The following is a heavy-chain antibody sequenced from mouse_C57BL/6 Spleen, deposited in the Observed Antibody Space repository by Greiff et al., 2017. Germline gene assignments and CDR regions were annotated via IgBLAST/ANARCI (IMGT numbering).Heavy chain of an antibody. Sequence: VQLQQSGAELVKPGASVKLSCKASGYTFTSYWMQWVKQRPGQGLEWIGEIDPSDSYTNYNQKFKGKATLTVDTSSSTAYMQRSSLTSEDAAVYYCARGYYGSSSWFAYGGQGTLVTVSA. CDR2: IDPSDSYT. CDR3: ARGYYGSSSWFAY. CDR1: GYTFTSYW. J-gene: IGHJ3*01. V-gene: IGHV1-50*01. D-gene: IGHD1-1*01.